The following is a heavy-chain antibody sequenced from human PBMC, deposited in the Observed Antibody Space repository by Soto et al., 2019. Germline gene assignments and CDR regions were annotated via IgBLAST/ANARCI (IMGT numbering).Heavy chain of an antibody. CDR3: SRLIPGSSHEAFDI. Sequence: QVQLQESGPGLVKPSETLSLTCTVSGGSISSYFWSWIRQPPGKGLEWIGYIYNSGSANYNPSLTSRGTISVDTSKHQFSLKLRSVTAADTAVYYCSRLIPGSSHEAFDIWGQGTMVTVSS. V-gene: IGHV4-59*01. D-gene: IGHD2-21*01. J-gene: IGHJ3*02. CDR2: IYNSGSA. CDR1: GGSISSYF.